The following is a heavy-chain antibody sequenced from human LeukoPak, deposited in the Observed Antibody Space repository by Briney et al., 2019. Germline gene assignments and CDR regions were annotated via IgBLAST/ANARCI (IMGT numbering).Heavy chain of an antibody. CDR3: ARGAGYCSSTSCYVFDY. V-gene: IGHV1-18*04. D-gene: IGHD2-2*01. Sequence: ASVKVSCKASGYTFTSYGISWVRQAPGQGLEWMGWISAYNGNTNYAQKLQGRVTMTTDTSTSTVYMELRSLRSDDTAVYYCARGAGYCSSTSCYVFDYWGQGTLVTVSS. CDR1: GYTFTSYG. J-gene: IGHJ4*02. CDR2: ISAYNGNT.